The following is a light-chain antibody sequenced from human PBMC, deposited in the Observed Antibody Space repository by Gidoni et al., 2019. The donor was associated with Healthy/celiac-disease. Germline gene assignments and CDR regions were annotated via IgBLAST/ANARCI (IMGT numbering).Light chain of an antibody. Sequence: QSVLTQPPSASGTPGHGVTISCSGSSPNIGSNTVNWYQQLPGTAPKLLIYSNNQRPSGVPDRFSGSKSGTSASLAISGLQSEDEADYYCAAWDDSLNGVVFGGGTKLTVL. CDR2: SNN. CDR3: AAWDDSLNGVV. V-gene: IGLV1-44*01. CDR1: SPNIGSNT. J-gene: IGLJ2*01.